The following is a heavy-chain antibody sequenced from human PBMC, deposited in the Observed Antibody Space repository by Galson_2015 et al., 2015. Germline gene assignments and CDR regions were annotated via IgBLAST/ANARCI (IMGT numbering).Heavy chain of an antibody. V-gene: IGHV3-73*01. J-gene: IGHJ4*02. Sequence: SLRLSCAASGFTFSGYAMHWVRQASGKGLEWVGRIRSEANSYATAYAASVKGRFTISRDDSKNTAYLQMNSLKTEDTAVYYCTSEIVVIAATRGDYWGRGTLVTVSS. CDR3: TSEIVVIAATRGDY. CDR2: IRSEANSYAT. D-gene: IGHD2-15*01. CDR1: GFTFSGYA.